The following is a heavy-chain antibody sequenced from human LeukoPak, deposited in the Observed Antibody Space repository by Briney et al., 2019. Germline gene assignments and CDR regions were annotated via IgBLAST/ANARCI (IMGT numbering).Heavy chain of an antibody. J-gene: IGHJ4*02. Sequence: SETLSLTCAVYGGSFSGYYWSWIRQPPGKGLEWIGEINHSGSTNYSPSLKSRVTISLDTSKNQFSLKLSSVTAADTAVYYCARAPGRPAAVFDYWGQGTLVTVSS. CDR1: GGSFSGYY. CDR3: ARAPGRPAAVFDY. V-gene: IGHV4-34*01. CDR2: INHSGST. D-gene: IGHD2-2*01.